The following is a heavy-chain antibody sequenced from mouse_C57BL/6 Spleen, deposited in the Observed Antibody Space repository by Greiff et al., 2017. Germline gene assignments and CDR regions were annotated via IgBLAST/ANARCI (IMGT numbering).Heavy chain of an antibody. J-gene: IGHJ2*01. CDR1: GYSFTDYN. CDR3: AREPFYYGNSYYFDY. V-gene: IGHV1-39*01. Sequence: VQLQQSGPELVKPGASVKLSCKASGYSFTDYNMNWVKQSNGKSLEWIGVLNPNYGTTSYNQKFKGKATLTVAHSSSTAYMQLNSRTSEDSAVYYCAREPFYYGNSYYFDYWGQGTTLTVSS. D-gene: IGHD2-1*01. CDR2: LNPNYGTT.